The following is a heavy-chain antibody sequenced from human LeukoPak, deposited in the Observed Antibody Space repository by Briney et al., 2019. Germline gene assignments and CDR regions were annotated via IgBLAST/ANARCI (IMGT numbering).Heavy chain of an antibody. J-gene: IGHJ6*02. CDR2: ISSSGSTI. Sequence: GGSLRLSCAASGFTFSDYYMSWIRQAPGKGLEWVSYISSSGSTIYYADSVKGRFTISRDNAKNSLYLQMNSLRAEDTAVYYCARDGVVVAANPSYYYGMDVWGQGTTVTVSS. D-gene: IGHD2-15*01. V-gene: IGHV3-11*01. CDR1: GFTFSDYY. CDR3: ARDGVVVAANPSYYYGMDV.